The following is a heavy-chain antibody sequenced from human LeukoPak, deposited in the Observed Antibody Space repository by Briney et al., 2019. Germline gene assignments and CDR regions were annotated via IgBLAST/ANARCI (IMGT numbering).Heavy chain of an antibody. Sequence: SETLSLTCAVYGGAFSGYYWSWIRQPPGKGLEWIGEINHSGSTNYNPSLKSRVTISVDTSKSQFSLKLSSVTAADTAVYYCARGTQTYYDKAPVDYWGQGTLVTVSS. J-gene: IGHJ4*02. CDR3: ARGTQTYYDKAPVDY. CDR1: GGAFSGYY. CDR2: INHSGST. D-gene: IGHD3-22*01. V-gene: IGHV4-34*01.